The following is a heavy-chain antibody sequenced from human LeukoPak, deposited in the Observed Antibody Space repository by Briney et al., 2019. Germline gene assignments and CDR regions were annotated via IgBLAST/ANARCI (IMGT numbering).Heavy chain of an antibody. CDR3: ARAARADCTSPTCHSWLAP. Sequence: PGGSLRLSCAASGFTFSNAWMSWVRQAPGKGLVWVSRINSDGSTTTYADSVKGRFTISRDNAKNTLYLQMNSLRAEDTAVYYCARAARADCTSPTCHSWLAPWGQGTQVTVSS. J-gene: IGHJ5*02. CDR2: INSDGSTT. D-gene: IGHD2/OR15-2a*01. V-gene: IGHV3-74*01. CDR1: GFTFSNAW.